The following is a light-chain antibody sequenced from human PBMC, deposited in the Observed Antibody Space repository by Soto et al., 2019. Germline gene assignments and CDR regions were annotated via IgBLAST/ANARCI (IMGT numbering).Light chain of an antibody. CDR3: QQYENLPS. V-gene: IGKV1-33*01. J-gene: IGKJ3*01. CDR1: QDISNF. Sequence: DIHMTLSPSCLCASVGDRVPVACQASQDISNFLNWYQQKPGKAPKLLIYDASNLETGVPSRFSGSGSGTDFSFTISSLQPEDIAPYFCQQYENLPSFGPGTKVDIK. CDR2: DAS.